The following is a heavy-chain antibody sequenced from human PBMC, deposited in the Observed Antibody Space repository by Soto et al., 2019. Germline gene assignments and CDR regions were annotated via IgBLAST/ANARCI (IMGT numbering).Heavy chain of an antibody. J-gene: IGHJ4*02. D-gene: IGHD3-10*01. V-gene: IGHV4-4*02. Sequence: QVQLQESGPELLKPSWTLSLTCAVSGGSISSSNWWSWVRQPPGKGLEWIGEIYHSGSTNYNPYLKSRVTISVDKSKNQFSLKLSSVTAADTAVYYCARAHPGDGSGRADDYWGQGTLVTVSS. CDR3: ARAHPGDGSGRADDY. CDR2: IYHSGST. CDR1: GGSISSSNW.